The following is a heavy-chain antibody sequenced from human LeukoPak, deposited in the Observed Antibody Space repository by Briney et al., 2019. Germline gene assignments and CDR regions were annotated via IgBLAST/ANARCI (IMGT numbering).Heavy chain of an antibody. V-gene: IGHV5-51*01. CDR3: ARHGLRRPRGYYGMDV. Sequence: GASLKISCKGSGYSFTSYWIGWVRQMPGKGLEWMGIIYPGDSDTRYSPSFQGQVTISADKSISTAYLQWSSLKASDTAMYYRARHGLRRPRGYYGMDVWGQGTTVTVSS. CDR1: GYSFTSYW. J-gene: IGHJ6*02. CDR2: IYPGDSDT. D-gene: IGHD4-17*01.